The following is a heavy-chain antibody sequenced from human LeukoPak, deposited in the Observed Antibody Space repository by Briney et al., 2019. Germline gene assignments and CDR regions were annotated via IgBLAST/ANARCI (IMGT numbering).Heavy chain of an antibody. Sequence: GGSLRLSCAASGLSVSRNYMTWVRRAPGEGLEWVSLIYSGGSTSYADSVKGRFTISRDNSKNTLYLQMNSLRAEDTAVYYCARKTDHQTGGDYWGQGTLVTVSS. CDR3: ARKTDHQTGGDY. CDR1: GLSVSRNY. CDR2: IYSGGST. J-gene: IGHJ4*02. V-gene: IGHV3-66*01. D-gene: IGHD1-1*01.